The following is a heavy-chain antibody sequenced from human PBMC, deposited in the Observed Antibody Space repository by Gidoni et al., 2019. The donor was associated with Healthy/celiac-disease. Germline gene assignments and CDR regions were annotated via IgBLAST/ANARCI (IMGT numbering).Heavy chain of an antibody. D-gene: IGHD6-19*01. Sequence: EVQLLESGGGLVQPGGSLRLSCAASGFTFSSYAMSWVRQAPGKGLEWVSTISGSGGSTYYADSVKGRFTISRDNSKNTLYLQMNSLRAEDTAVYYCAKDRGSGWYTKVFDYWGQGTLVTVSS. CDR3: AKDRGSGWYTKVFDY. CDR2: ISGSGGST. J-gene: IGHJ4*02. V-gene: IGHV3-23*01. CDR1: GFTFSSYA.